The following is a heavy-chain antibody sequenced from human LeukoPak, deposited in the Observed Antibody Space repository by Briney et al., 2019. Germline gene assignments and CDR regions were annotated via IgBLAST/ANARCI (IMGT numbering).Heavy chain of an antibody. CDR2: ISSNGGST. J-gene: IGHJ4*02. CDR1: GFTFSSYA. Sequence: GGSLRLSCAASGFTFSSYAMHWVRQAPGKGLEYVSAISSNGGSTYYANSVKGRFTISRDNSKNTLYLQMGSLRAEDMAVYYCAGAYSGSFFDYWGQGTLVTVSS. CDR3: AGAYSGSFFDY. V-gene: IGHV3-64*01. D-gene: IGHD1-26*01.